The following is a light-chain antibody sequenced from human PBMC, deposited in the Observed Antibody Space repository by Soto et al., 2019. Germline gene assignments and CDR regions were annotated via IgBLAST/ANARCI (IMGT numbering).Light chain of an antibody. CDR1: QSISSY. J-gene: IGKJ5*01. CDR3: QQYSNLIT. CDR2: AAS. Sequence: DIQMTQSPSSLSASVGDRVTITCRASQSISSYLNWYQQKPGKAPKLLIYAASNLETGVPSRFSGSGSGTYFSLTISSLQPEDFATYYCQQYSNLITFGQGTRLEIK. V-gene: IGKV1-33*01.